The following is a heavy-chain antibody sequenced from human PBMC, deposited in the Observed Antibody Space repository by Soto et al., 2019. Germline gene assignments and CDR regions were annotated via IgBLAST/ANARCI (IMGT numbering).Heavy chain of an antibody. D-gene: IGHD2-15*01. J-gene: IGHJ4*01. CDR2: INSDETIT. Sequence: GGSLRLSWAASGFTFSSYWMHWVRQAPGKGLVWVSRINSDETITTYADSVKGRFTISRDNAKNTLYLQMNSLRAEDTAVYYCARDLGRSEGWGHGTLVTVSS. V-gene: IGHV3-74*01. CDR3: ARDLGRSEG. CDR1: GFTFSSYW.